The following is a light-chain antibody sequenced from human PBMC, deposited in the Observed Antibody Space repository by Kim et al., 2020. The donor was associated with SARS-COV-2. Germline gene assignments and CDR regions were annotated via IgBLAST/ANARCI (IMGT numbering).Light chain of an antibody. CDR3: QAWDCSCAHWV. CDR2: YDS. Sequence: SYELTQPPSVSVAPGKTARITCGGNNIGSKSVHWYQQKPGQAPVLVIYYDSDRPSGIPERFSGSNSGNTATLTISRVEAGDEADYYCQAWDCSCAHWVFG. J-gene: IGLJ3*02. V-gene: IGLV3-21*04. CDR1: NIGSKS.